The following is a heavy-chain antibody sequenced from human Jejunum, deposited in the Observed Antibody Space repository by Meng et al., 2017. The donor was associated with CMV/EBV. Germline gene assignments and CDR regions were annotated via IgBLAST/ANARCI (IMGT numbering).Heavy chain of an antibody. Sequence: IHWVRQAPGQGLEWMGWLTPRTGGTLYAQNCKGRVTMTGETAISTVYMELRRLTSDDTGVYYCARDRGLMANYGIQSSYGMDVWGQGTTVTVSS. CDR3: ARDRGLMANYGIQSSYGMDV. CDR2: LTPRTGGT. V-gene: IGHV1-2*02. J-gene: IGHJ6*02. D-gene: IGHD2-8*01.